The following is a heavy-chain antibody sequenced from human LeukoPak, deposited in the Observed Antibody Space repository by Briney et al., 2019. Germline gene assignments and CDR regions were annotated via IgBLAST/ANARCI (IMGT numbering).Heavy chain of an antibody. Sequence: GESLKISCKGSGYNFPTYWIGWVRQMPGKGLEWVGIIYPGDSDTRYSPSFQGQVIISADKSITTAYLQWSSLKASDTAIYYCARQGAAGKYYYYYMDVWGKGTTVTVSS. J-gene: IGHJ6*03. V-gene: IGHV5-51*01. CDR1: GYNFPTYW. D-gene: IGHD6-13*01. CDR2: IYPGDSDT. CDR3: ARQGAAGKYYYYYMDV.